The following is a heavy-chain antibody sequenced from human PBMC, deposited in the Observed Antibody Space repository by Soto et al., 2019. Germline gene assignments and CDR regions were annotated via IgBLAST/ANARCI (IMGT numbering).Heavy chain of an antibody. V-gene: IGHV5-51*01. Sequence: PGESLKISCKASGYTFTSQWIGWVRQRPGIGLEWMGLIFPGDSDTRYGPSFQGQVTISADKSISTAFLQWSSLEASDTAMYYCARLVDGYPGYWGQGTLVTVSS. J-gene: IGHJ4*02. CDR1: GYTFTSQW. CDR2: IFPGDSDT. D-gene: IGHD5-12*01. CDR3: ARLVDGYPGY.